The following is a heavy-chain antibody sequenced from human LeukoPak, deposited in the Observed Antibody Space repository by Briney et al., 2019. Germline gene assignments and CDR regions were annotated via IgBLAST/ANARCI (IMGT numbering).Heavy chain of an antibody. Sequence: SETLSLTCTVSGGSISSYYWSWIRQPAGKGLEWIGRIYTSGSTNYNPSLKSRVTMSVDTSKNQFSLKLSSVTAADTAVYYCARDVLWFGELFYALDIWGQGTMVTVSS. CDR3: ARDVLWFGELFYALDI. J-gene: IGHJ3*02. CDR1: GGSISSYY. CDR2: IYTSGST. V-gene: IGHV4-4*07. D-gene: IGHD3-10*01.